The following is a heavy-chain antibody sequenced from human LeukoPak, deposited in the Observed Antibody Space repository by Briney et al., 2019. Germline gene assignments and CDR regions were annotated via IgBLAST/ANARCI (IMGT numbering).Heavy chain of an antibody. V-gene: IGHV4-59*08. CDR3: ARHALDAFDI. CDR1: GGSISSYY. CDR2: IYYSGST. J-gene: IGHJ3*02. Sequence: SETLSLTCTVSGGSISSYYWSWIRQPPGKGLEWIGYIYYSGSTNYNPSLKSRVTISVDTSKNQFSLKLSSVTAADTAVYYCARHALDAFDIWGQGTMATVSS.